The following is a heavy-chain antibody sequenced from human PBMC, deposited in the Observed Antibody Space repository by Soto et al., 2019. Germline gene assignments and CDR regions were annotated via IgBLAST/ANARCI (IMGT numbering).Heavy chain of an antibody. J-gene: IGHJ4*02. CDR2: LSGSGHSI. V-gene: IGHV3-23*01. CDR1: GFTFSNSA. CDR3: AKDLLKGIAVAGYYFDS. Sequence: GGSLRLSCAASGFTFSNSAMSLVRQAPGKGLQWVATLSGSGHSIYYTDSVRCRFAISRDNSRNTLYLQMNSLRSEDTAVYYCAKDLLKGIAVAGYYFDSWGQGTLVTVSS. D-gene: IGHD6-19*01.